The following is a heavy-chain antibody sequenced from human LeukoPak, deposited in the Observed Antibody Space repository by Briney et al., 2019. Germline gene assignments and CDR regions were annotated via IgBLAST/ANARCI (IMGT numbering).Heavy chain of an antibody. D-gene: IGHD3-22*01. CDR1: GGSISSGDYY. CDR3: ARVTYYYDSSGYYYFDY. V-gene: IGHV4-30-4*01. J-gene: IGHJ4*02. CDR2: IYYSGST. Sequence: SQTLSLTCTVSGGSISSGDYYWSWIRQPPGQGLEWIGYIYYSGSTYYNPSLKSRVTISVDTSKNQFSLKLSSVTAADTAVYYCARVTYYYDSSGYYYFDYWGQGTLVTVSS.